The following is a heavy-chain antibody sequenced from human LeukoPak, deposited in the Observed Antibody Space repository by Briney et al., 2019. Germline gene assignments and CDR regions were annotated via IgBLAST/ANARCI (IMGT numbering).Heavy chain of an antibody. CDR2: IYYSGST. CDR1: GGSISSYY. D-gene: IGHD3-16*01. J-gene: IGHJ6*02. V-gene: IGHV4-59*08. CDR3: ARHEGDYYGMDV. Sequence: SETLSLTCTASGGSISSYYWSWIRQPPGKGLEWIGYIYYSGSTNYNPSLKSRVTISVDTSKNQFSLKLSSVTAADTAVYYCARHEGDYYGMDVWGQGTTVTVSS.